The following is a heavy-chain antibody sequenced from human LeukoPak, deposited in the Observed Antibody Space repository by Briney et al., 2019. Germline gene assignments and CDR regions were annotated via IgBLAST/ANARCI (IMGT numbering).Heavy chain of an antibody. CDR3: ARQRYMDV. Sequence: GGSLRPSCAASGFTFSRYWMSWVRQAPGKGLEWVANINEDGSEKIYVDFVKGRFTISRDNAKNSLYLQMNSLRGEDRAVYYCARQRYMDVWGKGTTLTVSS. CDR1: GFTFSRYW. J-gene: IGHJ6*03. CDR2: INEDGSEK. V-gene: IGHV3-7*01.